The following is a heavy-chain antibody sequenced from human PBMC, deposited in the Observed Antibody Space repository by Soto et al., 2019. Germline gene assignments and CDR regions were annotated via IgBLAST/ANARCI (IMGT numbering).Heavy chain of an antibody. CDR2: IYPGDSDT. CDR1: GYSFTSYW. CDR3: ARRSRYAVGVYVMEV. J-gene: IGHJ6*01. D-gene: IGHD2-2*01. V-gene: IGHV5-51*01. Sequence: PGESLKISCKGSGYSFTSYWIGWVRQMPGKGLEWMGIIYPGDSDTRYSPYFQGQVTISADKSISTAYLQWSSLKASDTAMYSCARRSRYAVGVYVMEVWGQGTTVTVSS.